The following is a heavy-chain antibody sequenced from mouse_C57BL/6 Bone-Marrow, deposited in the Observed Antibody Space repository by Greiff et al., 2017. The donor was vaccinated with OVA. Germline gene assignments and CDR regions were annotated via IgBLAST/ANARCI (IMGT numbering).Heavy chain of an antibody. J-gene: IGHJ3*01. CDR2: ISSGGSYT. Sequence: DVQLQESGGDLVKPGGSLKLSCAASGFTFSSYGMSWVRQTPDKRLEWVATISSGGSYTYYPDSVKGRFTISRDNAKNTLYLQMSSLKSEDTAMYYCARWLLLAWFAYWGQGTLVTVSA. D-gene: IGHD2-3*01. V-gene: IGHV5-6*01. CDR1: GFTFSSYG. CDR3: ARWLLLAWFAY.